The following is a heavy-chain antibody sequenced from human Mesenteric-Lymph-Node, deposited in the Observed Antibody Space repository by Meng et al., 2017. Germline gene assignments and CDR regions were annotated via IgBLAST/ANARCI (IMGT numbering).Heavy chain of an antibody. D-gene: IGHD6-13*01. J-gene: IGHJ3*02. CDR1: GFPVSSTY. V-gene: IGHV3-66*02. CDR2: LYSGGST. CDR3: ALAAASGRAFDI. Sequence: GGSLRLSCAASGFPVSSTYMNWVRQAPGKGLEWVSVLYSGGSTYYADSVKGRFTISRDNSKNTLYLQMNSLRAEDTAVYYCALAAASGRAFDIWGQGTMVTVSS.